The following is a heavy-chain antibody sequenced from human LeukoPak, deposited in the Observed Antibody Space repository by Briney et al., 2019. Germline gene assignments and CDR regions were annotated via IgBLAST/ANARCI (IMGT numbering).Heavy chain of an antibody. CDR2: MNPNSGNT. CDR3: AGGYSSSWLSAGREDAFDI. V-gene: IGHV1-8*01. CDR1: GYTFTSYD. D-gene: IGHD6-13*01. Sequence: GASVKVSCKASGYTFTSYDINWVRQATGQGLEWMGWMNPNSGNTGYAQKFQGRVTMTRSTSISTAYMELSSLRSEDTAVYYCAGGYSSSWLSAGREDAFDIWGQGTMVTVSS. J-gene: IGHJ3*02.